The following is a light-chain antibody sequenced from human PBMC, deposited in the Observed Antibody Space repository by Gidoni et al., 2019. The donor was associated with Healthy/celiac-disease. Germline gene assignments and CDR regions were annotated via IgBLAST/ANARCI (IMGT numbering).Light chain of an antibody. CDR1: QSVTSSY. J-gene: IGKJ1*01. V-gene: IGKV3-20*01. CDR2: GAS. Sequence: EIVLTQSPGTLSLSPGERATLSCRASQSVTSSYLAWYQQKPGQAPRLLISGASSRATGIPDRFSGSGSGTDFTLTISRLEPEDFAVYYCQQYGSSPWTFGQGTKVEIK. CDR3: QQYGSSPWT.